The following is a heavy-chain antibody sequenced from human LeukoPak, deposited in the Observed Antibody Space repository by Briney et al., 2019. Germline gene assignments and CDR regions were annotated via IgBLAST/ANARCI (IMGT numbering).Heavy chain of an antibody. V-gene: IGHV4-34*01. J-gene: IGHJ6*03. CDR1: GGSFSGYY. D-gene: IGHD3-10*01. Sequence: SETLSLTCAVYGGSFSGYYWSWIRQPPGKGLEWIGEINHSGSTNYNPSLKSRVTISVDTSKNQFSLKLSSVTAADTAVYYCARYRSGSYSSHYYYYYMDVWGKGTTVTVSS. CDR3: ARYRSGSYSSHYYYYYMDV. CDR2: INHSGST.